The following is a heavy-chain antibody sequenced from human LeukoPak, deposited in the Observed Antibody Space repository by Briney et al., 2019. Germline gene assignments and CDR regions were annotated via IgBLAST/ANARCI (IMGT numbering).Heavy chain of an antibody. CDR2: IYYSGTV. D-gene: IGHD5-18*01. V-gene: IGHV4-59*01. CDR1: GGSISGYY. J-gene: IGHJ6*02. Sequence: SETLSLTCTVSGGSISGYYWSWIRQPPGRGLEWIGNIYYSGTVNYGPSLKSRVTISVATSNNQFSLNLLFVTAADSAVYYCARGWDTGYGYYGMDVWGQGTTVTVSS. CDR3: ARGWDTGYGYYGMDV.